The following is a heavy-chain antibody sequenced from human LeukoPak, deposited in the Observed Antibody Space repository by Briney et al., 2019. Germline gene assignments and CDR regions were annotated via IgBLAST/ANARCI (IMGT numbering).Heavy chain of an antibody. CDR3: AKDVWWSVS. D-gene: IGHD2-8*02. J-gene: IGHJ5*02. V-gene: IGHV3-23*01. Sequence: PGGSLRLSCAASGFTFSTYGMSWVRQAPGKGLEWVSGISGSGGSTYYADSVEGRFTISRDNSKSTLYLQMNSLRAEDTAMYFCAKDVWWSVSWGQGTPVTVSS. CDR1: GFTFSTYG. CDR2: ISGSGGST.